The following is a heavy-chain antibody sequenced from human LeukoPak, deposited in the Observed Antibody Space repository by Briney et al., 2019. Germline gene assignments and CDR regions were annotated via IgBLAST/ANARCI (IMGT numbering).Heavy chain of an antibody. D-gene: IGHD1-14*01. CDR3: ARDLGSRKVPDY. Sequence: GRSLRLSCAASGFTFSSYEMNWVRQAPGKGLEWVSYISSSGSTIYYADSVKGRFTISRDNAKNSLYLQMSSLRDEDTAVYYCARDLGSRKVPDYWGQGTLVTVSS. J-gene: IGHJ4*02. CDR1: GFTFSSYE. CDR2: ISSSGSTI. V-gene: IGHV3-48*03.